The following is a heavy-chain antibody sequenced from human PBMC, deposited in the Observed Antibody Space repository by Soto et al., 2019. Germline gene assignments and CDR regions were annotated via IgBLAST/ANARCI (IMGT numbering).Heavy chain of an antibody. CDR3: ARKPHWQYWYFDL. V-gene: IGHV3-20*01. D-gene: IGHD1-1*01. J-gene: IGHJ2*01. Sequence: EVQLVESGGSVIRPGGSLRLSGAASGFAFQNHGMAWVRQVPGKGLEWVAGISGSGVNAGYADSVKGRFTISRDNADNSLYLEINNLGVEDTALYHCARKPHWQYWYFDLWGRGTLVTVSS. CDR2: ISGSGVNA. CDR1: GFAFQNHG.